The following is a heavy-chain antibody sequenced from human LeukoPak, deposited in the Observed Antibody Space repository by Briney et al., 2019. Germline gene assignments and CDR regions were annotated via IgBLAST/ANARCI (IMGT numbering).Heavy chain of an antibody. V-gene: IGHV1-2*02. CDR3: ARANPLYRSSTTCLFDY. CDR2: INLNSGDT. CDR1: GYTFTGYY. D-gene: IGHD2-2*01. Sequence: ASVKVSCKASGYTFTGYYMHWVRQALGQGFGWMCWINLNSGDTNYAQKFQGRVTMTRDTSISTAHMELSRLRSDDTAVYYCARANPLYRSSTTCLFDYWGQGTLVTVSS. J-gene: IGHJ4*02.